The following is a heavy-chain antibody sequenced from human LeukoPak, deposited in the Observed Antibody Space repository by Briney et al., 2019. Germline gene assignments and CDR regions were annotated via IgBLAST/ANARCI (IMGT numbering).Heavy chain of an antibody. Sequence: PGGSLRLSCAASGFTFHDYAMHWVRQAPGKGLEWVSGISWNSGIIGYADSVKGRFTTSRGNAKNSLYLQMNSLRPEDTALYYCTKDSVAMVTTSDYWGQGTLVTVSS. CDR3: TKDSVAMVTTSDY. V-gene: IGHV3-9*01. D-gene: IGHD5-18*01. CDR1: GFTFHDYA. CDR2: ISWNSGII. J-gene: IGHJ4*02.